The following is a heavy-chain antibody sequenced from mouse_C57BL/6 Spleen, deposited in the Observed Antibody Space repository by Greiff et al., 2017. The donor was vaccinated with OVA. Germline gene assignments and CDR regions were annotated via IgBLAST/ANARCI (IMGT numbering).Heavy chain of an antibody. J-gene: IGHJ2*01. CDR2: IDPETGGT. CDR3: TRKVYYNYFDY. Sequence: QLQQSGAELVRPGASVTLSCKASGYTFTDYEMHWVKQTPVHGLEWIGAIDPETGGTAYNQKFKGKAILTADKSSGTAYMELRILTSEDSAVYYCTRKVYYNYFDYWGQGTTLTVSS. V-gene: IGHV1-15*01. D-gene: IGHD2-1*01. CDR1: GYTFTDYE.